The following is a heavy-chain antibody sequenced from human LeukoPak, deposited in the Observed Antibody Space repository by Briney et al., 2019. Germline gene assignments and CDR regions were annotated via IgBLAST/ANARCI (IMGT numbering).Heavy chain of an antibody. CDR3: AKALRYCSGGSCYWSRIDN. CDR2: IYYSGST. Sequence: TSETLSITCTVSVGSISSGGYYWSWIRQHPGKSLEWIGYIYYSGSTYYNPSLKSRVTISVDTSKNQFSLKLSSVTAADTAVYYCAKALRYCSGGSCYWSRIDNWGQGTLVTVSS. V-gene: IGHV4-31*03. J-gene: IGHJ4*02. D-gene: IGHD2-15*01. CDR1: VGSISSGGYY.